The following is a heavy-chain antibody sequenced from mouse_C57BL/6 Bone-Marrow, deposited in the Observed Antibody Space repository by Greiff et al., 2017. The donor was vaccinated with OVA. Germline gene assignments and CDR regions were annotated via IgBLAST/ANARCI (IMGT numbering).Heavy chain of an antibody. CDR3: ARRGSQRSWYFDV. V-gene: IGHV1-50*01. J-gene: IGHJ1*03. Sequence: QVHVKQPGAELVKPGASVKLSCKASGYTFTSYWMQWVKQRPGQGLEWIGEIDPSDSYTNYNQKFKGKATLTVDTSSSTAYMQLSSLTSEDSAVYYCARRGSQRSWYFDVWGTGTTVTVSS. CDR2: IDPSDSYT. CDR1: GYTFTSYW. D-gene: IGHD3-1*01.